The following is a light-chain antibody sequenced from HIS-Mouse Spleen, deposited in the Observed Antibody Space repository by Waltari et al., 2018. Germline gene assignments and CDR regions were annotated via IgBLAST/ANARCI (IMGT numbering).Light chain of an antibody. V-gene: IGKV3-15*01. CDR2: GAS. Sequence: EIVMTQSPATLSVSPGERATLSCRASQSVSSNLAWYQQKPGQAPRLLIYGASTRATGIPARFSGSGSGTEFTLTISSLQSEDFATYYCQQLNSYPWTFGQGTKVEIK. CDR3: QQLNSYPWT. J-gene: IGKJ1*01. CDR1: QSVSSN.